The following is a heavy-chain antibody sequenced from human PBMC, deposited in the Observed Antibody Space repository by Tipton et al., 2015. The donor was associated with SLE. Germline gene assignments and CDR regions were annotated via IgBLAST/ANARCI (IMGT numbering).Heavy chain of an antibody. J-gene: IGHJ6*04. CDR3: ARGEGYKGFYFIDV. D-gene: IGHD5-24*01. CDR2: IYYSGST. Sequence: TLSLTCTVSGGSISSSSYYWGWIRQPPGKGLEWIGSIYYSGSTYYNPSLKSRVTISVDTSKNQFSLNLTSVTAADTAVFYCARGEGYKGFYFIDVWGRGTKVTVPS. V-gene: IGHV4-39*07. CDR1: GGSISSSSYY.